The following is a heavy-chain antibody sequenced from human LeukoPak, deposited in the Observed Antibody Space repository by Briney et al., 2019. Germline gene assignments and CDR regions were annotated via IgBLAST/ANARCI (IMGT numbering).Heavy chain of an antibody. D-gene: IGHD3-22*01. CDR3: ARDGRRYYDSSGYLDY. CDR1: GFTVSSNY. J-gene: IGHJ4*02. V-gene: IGHV3-66*01. CDR2: IYSGGST. Sequence: GGSLRLSCAASGFTVSSNYMSWARQAPGKGLEWVSVIYSGGSTYYADSVKGRFTISRDNSKNTLYLQMNSLRAEDTAVYYCARDGRRYYDSSGYLDYWGQGTLVTVSS.